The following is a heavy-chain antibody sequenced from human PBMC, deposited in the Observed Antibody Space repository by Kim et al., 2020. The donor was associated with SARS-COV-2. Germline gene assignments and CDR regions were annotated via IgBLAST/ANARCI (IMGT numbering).Heavy chain of an antibody. CDR1: GFTFSSYD. V-gene: IGHV3-13*04. D-gene: IGHD3-22*01. CDR3: ARGFHDSSGHFWSPPANYFDY. J-gene: IGHJ4*02. Sequence: GGSLRLSCAASGFTFSSYDMHWVRQATGKGLEWVSAIGTAGDTYYPGSVKGRFTISRENAKNSLYLQMNILRAGDTAVYYCARGFHDSSGHFWSPPANYFDYWGQGTLVTVSS. CDR2: IGTAGDT.